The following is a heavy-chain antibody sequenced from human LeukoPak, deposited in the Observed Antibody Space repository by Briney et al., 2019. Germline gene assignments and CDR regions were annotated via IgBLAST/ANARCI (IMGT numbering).Heavy chain of an antibody. CDR1: GFTFVNAS. V-gene: IGHV3-15*01. Sequence: GGSLRLSCLTSGFTFVNASMSWVRQAPGKGLEWVGLMKSKPEGGTTFYAAPVRGRFTISRDNSRNTLYLQMTSLTIGDTGVYYCTTGNPWGQGTLVTVSS. CDR3: TTGNP. CDR2: MKSKPEGGTT. J-gene: IGHJ5*02.